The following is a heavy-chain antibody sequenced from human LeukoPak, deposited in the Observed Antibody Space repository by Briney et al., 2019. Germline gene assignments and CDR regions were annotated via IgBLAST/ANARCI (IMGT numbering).Heavy chain of an antibody. CDR1: GFTFSSYS. CDR3: ARGKQLAYFDY. J-gene: IGHJ4*02. CDR2: ISSSSSYI. Sequence: GGSLRLSCAASGFTFSSYSMNWVRQAPGKGLEWVSSISSSSSYIYYADSVKGRFTISRDNAKNSLYLQMNSLRAEDTAMYYCARGKQLAYFDYWGQGTLVTVSS. D-gene: IGHD6-6*01. V-gene: IGHV3-21*01.